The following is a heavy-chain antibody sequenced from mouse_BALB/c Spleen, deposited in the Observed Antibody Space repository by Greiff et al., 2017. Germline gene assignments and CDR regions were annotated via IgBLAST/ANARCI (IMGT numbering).Heavy chain of an antibody. V-gene: IGHV2-9*02. J-gene: IGHJ2*01. CDR1: GFSLTSYG. Sequence: VHLVESGPGLVAPSQSLSITCTVSGFSLTSYGVHWVRQPPGKGLEWLGVIWAGGSTNYNSALMSRLSISKDNSKSQVFLKMNSLQTDDTAMYYCARDSARRDYFDYWGQGTTLTVSS. CDR2: IWAGGST. D-gene: IGHD2-12*01. CDR3: ARDSARRDYFDY.